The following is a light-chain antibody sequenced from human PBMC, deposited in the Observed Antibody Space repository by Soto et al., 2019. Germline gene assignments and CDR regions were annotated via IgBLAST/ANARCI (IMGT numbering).Light chain of an antibody. CDR3: QQYTNTNNPWM. CDR1: QSISRW. Sequence: DIQMTQSPSTLSASAGDRVTISCRASQSISRWLAWYQQKPGKAPKLLIYDASSLEGGVPSRFSGSGSGTEFTLTISSLQPDDFATYYCQQYTNTNNPWMFGQGTKVDNK. V-gene: IGKV1-5*01. J-gene: IGKJ1*01. CDR2: DAS.